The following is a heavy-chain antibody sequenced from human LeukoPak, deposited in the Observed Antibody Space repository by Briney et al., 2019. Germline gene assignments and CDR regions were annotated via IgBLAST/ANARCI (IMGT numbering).Heavy chain of an antibody. CDR1: GFTFSSYG. D-gene: IGHD3-22*01. V-gene: IGHV3-30*02. J-gene: IGHJ6*02. Sequence: PGGSLRLSCAASGFTFSSYGMHWVRQAPGKGLEWVAFIRYDGSNKYYADSVMGRFTISRDNSKNTLYLQMNSLRAEDTAVYYCAADTYYYDSSHWDYYGMDVWGQGTTVAVSS. CDR2: IRYDGSNK. CDR3: AADTYYYDSSHWDYYGMDV.